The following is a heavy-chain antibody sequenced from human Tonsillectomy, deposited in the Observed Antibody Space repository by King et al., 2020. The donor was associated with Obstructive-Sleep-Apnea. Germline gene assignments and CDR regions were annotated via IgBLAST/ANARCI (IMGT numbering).Heavy chain of an antibody. CDR2: IYYSGST. J-gene: IGHJ2*01. V-gene: IGHV4-59*08. CDR3: ARLKRYCSSTSCSWYFDL. D-gene: IGHD2-2*01. Sequence: QLQESGPGLVKPSETLSLTCTVSGGSISSYYWSWIRQPPGKGLEWIGYIYYSGSTNYNPSLTSRVTISVDTSKNQFSLKLSSVTAADTAVYYCARLKRYCSSTSCSWYFDLWGRGTLVTVSS. CDR1: GGSISSYY.